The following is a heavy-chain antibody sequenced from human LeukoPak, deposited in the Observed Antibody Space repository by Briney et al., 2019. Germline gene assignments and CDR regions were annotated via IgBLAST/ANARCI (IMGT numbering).Heavy chain of an antibody. D-gene: IGHD1-1*01. J-gene: IGHJ6*03. CDR1: GFTLSSYA. CDR3: AKDFLDNRERPYYMDV. Sequence: GGSLRLSCAASGFTLSSYAMSWVRQAPGKGLEWVSGISGSGGSTYHADSVMGRFTISRDNSKNTLYLQMNSLRAEDTAVYYCAKDFLDNRERPYYMDVWGKGTTVTASS. V-gene: IGHV3-23*01. CDR2: ISGSGGST.